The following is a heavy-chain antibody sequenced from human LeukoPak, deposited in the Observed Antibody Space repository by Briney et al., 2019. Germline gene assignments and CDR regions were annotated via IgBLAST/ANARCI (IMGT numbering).Heavy chain of an antibody. CDR2: INHSGST. V-gene: IGHV4-34*01. Sequence: SETLSLTCAVYGGSFSGYYWSWIRQPPGKGLEWIGEINHSGSTNYNPSLKSRVTISVDTSKNQFSLKLSSVTAADTAVYYCARNVNHYYYYYMDVWGKGTTVTISS. J-gene: IGHJ6*03. CDR3: ARNVNHYYYYYMDV. CDR1: GGSFSGYY.